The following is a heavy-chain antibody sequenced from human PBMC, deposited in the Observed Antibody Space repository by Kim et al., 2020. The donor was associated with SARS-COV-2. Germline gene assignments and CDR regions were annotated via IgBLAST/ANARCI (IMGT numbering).Heavy chain of an antibody. D-gene: IGHD2-21*01. J-gene: IGHJ5*02. V-gene: IGHV4-59*01. CDR2: IYYSGST. Sequence: SETLSLTCTVSGGSISSYYWSWIRQPPGKGLEWIGYIYYSGSTKYNPSLKSRVTISVDTSKNQFSLKLSSVTAADTAVYYCARDRLFACWFDPWGQGTLV. CDR1: GGSISSYY. CDR3: ARDRLFACWFDP.